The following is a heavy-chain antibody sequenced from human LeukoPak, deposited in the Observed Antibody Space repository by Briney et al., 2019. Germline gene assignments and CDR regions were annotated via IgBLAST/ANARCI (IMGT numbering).Heavy chain of an antibody. D-gene: IGHD6-13*01. Sequence: PGGSLRLSCAASGFTFSSYAMSWVRQAPGKGLEWVSAISGSGGSTYYADSVKGRFTISRDNSKNTLYLQMNSLRAEDTAVYYCARANYDSSSCLKCEFDPWGQGTLVTVSS. J-gene: IGHJ5*02. CDR2: ISGSGGST. CDR3: ARANYDSSSCLKCEFDP. V-gene: IGHV3-23*01. CDR1: GFTFSSYA.